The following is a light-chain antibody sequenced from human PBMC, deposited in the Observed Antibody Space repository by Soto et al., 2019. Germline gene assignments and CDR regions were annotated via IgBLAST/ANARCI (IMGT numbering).Light chain of an antibody. Sequence: AIQMTQSPSSLSASVGDRVNITCRASQCIKDDSVWYQQRPGKSPKLLIYRSSSSQTGVPSRFSGSGSGTDFTLTISSLQAEDLAAYYWLQDYNYPYTFGQGTKLEIK. V-gene: IGKV1-6*01. CDR3: LQDYNYPYT. J-gene: IGKJ2*01. CDR2: RSS. CDR1: QCIKDD.